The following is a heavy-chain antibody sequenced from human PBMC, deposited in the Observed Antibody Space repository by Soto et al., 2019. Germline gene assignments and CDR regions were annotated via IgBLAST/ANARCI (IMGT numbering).Heavy chain of an antibody. CDR2: ISGSGGST. CDR3: AKYAGYDFWSGYYTNDLRRNYYDMDV. CDR1: GFTFSSYA. D-gene: IGHD3-3*01. Sequence: GGSLRLSCAASGFTFSSYAMSWVRQAPGKGLEWVSAISGSGGSTYYADSVKGRFTISRDNSKNTLYLQMNSLRAEDTAVYYCAKYAGYDFWSGYYTNDLRRNYYDMDVWGKGTTVTVSS. J-gene: IGHJ6*03. V-gene: IGHV3-23*01.